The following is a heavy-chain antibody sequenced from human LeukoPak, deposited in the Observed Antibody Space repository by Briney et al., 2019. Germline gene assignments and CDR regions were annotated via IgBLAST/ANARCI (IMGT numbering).Heavy chain of an antibody. CDR3: ARGSAVAGMDV. CDR2: INHSGST. J-gene: IGHJ6*02. Sequence: PSETLSLTCAVYGGSFSGYYWSWIRQPPGKGLEWIGEINHSGSTNYNPSLKSRVTISVDTSKNQFSLKLSSVTAADTAVYYCARGSAVAGMDVWGQGTTVTVSS. CDR1: GGSFSGYY. V-gene: IGHV4-34*01. D-gene: IGHD6-19*01.